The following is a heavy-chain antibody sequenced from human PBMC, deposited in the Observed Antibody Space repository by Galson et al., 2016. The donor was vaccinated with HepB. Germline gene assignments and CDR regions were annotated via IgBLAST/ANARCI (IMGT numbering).Heavy chain of an antibody. CDR3: ARDMWGYEILTAHQRGAFDV. V-gene: IGHV3-33*01. D-gene: IGHD3-9*01. Sequence: SLRLSCAGSGFNFRTYGTHWVRHTPGKGLEWLTVISYDGVDKNYADSVKGRFTVSRDNSKNMLYLQMNSLRVEDTAVYYCARDMWGYEILTAHQRGAFDVWGQGTLVTVS. CDR1: GFNFRTYG. CDR2: ISYDGVDK. J-gene: IGHJ3*01.